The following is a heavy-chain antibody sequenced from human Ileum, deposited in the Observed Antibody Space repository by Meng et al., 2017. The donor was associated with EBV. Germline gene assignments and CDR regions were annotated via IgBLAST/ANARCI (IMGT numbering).Heavy chain of an antibody. J-gene: IGHJ1*01. V-gene: IGHV4-34*01. D-gene: IGHD2-8*01. Sequence: QDQLQHCGAGLLKPSETLSPPCGVYGGSFNGYYWTWIRQPPGKGLEWIGEINHSGSTNYNPSLKSRVIISVDTSKNQFSLNLSSVTAADTAVYYCARGVYGPTTRGREYFIHWGRGTLVTVSS. CDR3: ARGVYGPTTRGREYFIH. CDR1: GGSFNGYY. CDR2: INHSGST.